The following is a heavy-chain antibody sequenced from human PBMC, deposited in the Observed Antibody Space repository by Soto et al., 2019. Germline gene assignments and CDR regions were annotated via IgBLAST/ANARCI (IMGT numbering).Heavy chain of an antibody. J-gene: IGHJ4*02. CDR2: IWYDGSNK. D-gene: IGHD1-26*01. CDR3: AKDPLLVGELPYYFDY. V-gene: IGHV3-33*06. Sequence: QVQLVESGGGVVQPGRSLRLSCAASGFTFSSYGMHWVRQAPGKGLEWVAVIWYDGSNKYYADSVKGRFTISRDNSKNTLYLQMNSLRAEDTAVYYCAKDPLLVGELPYYFDYWGQGTLVTVSS. CDR1: GFTFSSYG.